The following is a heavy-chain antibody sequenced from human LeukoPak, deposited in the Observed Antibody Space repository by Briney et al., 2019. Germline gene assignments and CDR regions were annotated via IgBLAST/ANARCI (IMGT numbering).Heavy chain of an antibody. Sequence: PSETLSLTCTVSGGSISSSSYYWGWIRQPPGKGLEWIGSIIYSGNTHYSPSLKSRVTISLDTSKTQFSLRLSSVTAADTAVYYCARLSVIPPNDAFDLWGQGTMVTVSS. CDR1: GGSISSSSYY. CDR3: ARLSVIPPNDAFDL. CDR2: IIYSGNT. V-gene: IGHV4-39*07. D-gene: IGHD2-2*01. J-gene: IGHJ3*01.